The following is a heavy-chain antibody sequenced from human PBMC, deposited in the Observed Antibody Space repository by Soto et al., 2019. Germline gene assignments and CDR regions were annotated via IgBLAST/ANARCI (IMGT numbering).Heavy chain of an antibody. CDR1: GGSFSGYY. J-gene: IGHJ5*02. D-gene: IGHD2-15*01. CDR3: ARATVVAATLPHWFDP. CDR2: INHSGST. Sequence: QVPLQQWGAGLLKPSETLSLPCAVYGGSFSGYYWSWIRQPPGKGLEWIGEINHSGSTNYNPSLKSRVTISVDTSKNQFSLKLSSVTAADTAVYYCARATVVAATLPHWFDPWGQGTLVTVSS. V-gene: IGHV4-34*01.